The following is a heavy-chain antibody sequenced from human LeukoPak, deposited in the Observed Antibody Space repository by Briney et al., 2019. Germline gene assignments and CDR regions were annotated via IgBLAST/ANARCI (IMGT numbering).Heavy chain of an antibody. J-gene: IGHJ5*02. V-gene: IGHV1-69*05. D-gene: IGHD2-2*01. CDR2: IIPIFGTA. CDR3: ARGSLTPRYMPGFSSTSCYLLDP. Sequence: GASVKVSCKASGGTFSSYAISWVRQAPGQGLEWMGGIIPIFGTANYAQKFQGRVTITTDESTSTAYMELSSLRSEDTAVYYCARGSLTPRYMPGFSSTSCYLLDPWGQGTLVTVSS. CDR1: GGTFSSYA.